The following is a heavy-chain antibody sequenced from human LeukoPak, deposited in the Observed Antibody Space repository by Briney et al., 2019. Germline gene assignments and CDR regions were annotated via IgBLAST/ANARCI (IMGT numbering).Heavy chain of an antibody. CDR3: ARGRRITMIVVALDY. CDR1: GYTFTSYY. CDR2: INPSGGSA. D-gene: IGHD3-22*01. Sequence: ASVKVSCKASGYTFTSYYMHWVRQDPGQGLEWMGIINPSGGSASYAQKFQGRVTMTRDTSTSTVYMELSSLRSEDTAVYYCARGRRITMIVVALDYWGQGTLVTVSS. V-gene: IGHV1-46*01. J-gene: IGHJ4*02.